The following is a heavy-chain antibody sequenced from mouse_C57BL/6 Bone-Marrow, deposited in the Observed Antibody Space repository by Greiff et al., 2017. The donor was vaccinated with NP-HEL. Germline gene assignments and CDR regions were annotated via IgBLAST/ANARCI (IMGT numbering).Heavy chain of an antibody. J-gene: IGHJ3*01. CDR3: VRHGGLSFAY. CDR1: GFSFNTYA. Sequence: EADGGLVQPKGSLKLSCAASGFSFNTYAMNWVRQAPGKGLEWVARIRSKSNNYATYYADSVKDRFTISRDDSESMLYLQMNNLKTEDTAMYYCVRHGGLSFAYWGQGTLVTVSA. D-gene: IGHD3-3*01. V-gene: IGHV10-1*01. CDR2: IRSKSNNYAT.